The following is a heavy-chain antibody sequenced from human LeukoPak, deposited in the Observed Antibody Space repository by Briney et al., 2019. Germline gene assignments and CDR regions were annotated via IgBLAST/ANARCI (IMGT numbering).Heavy chain of an antibody. D-gene: IGHD3-16*01. CDR1: GFTFSGSS. CDR2: ISSSSNYI. J-gene: IGHJ4*02. CDR3: ARTKSWGSYCFDY. Sequence: PGGSLRLSCAASGFTFSGSSMNWVRQAPGKGLEWVSSISSSSNYIQYADSLNGRVAISRDNAKSSLYLQMNSLRAEDTAVYYCARTKSWGSYCFDYWGQGTLVTVSP. V-gene: IGHV3-21*01.